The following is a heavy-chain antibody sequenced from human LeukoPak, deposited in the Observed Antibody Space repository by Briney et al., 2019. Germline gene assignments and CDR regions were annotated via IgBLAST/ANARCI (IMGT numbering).Heavy chain of an antibody. CDR2: IIPILGIA. D-gene: IGHD6-13*01. J-gene: IGHJ4*02. CDR1: GGTFSIYA. V-gene: IGHV1-69*04. Sequence: SVKVSCKASGGTFSIYAISWVRQAPGQGLEWMGRIIPILGIANYAQKFQGRVTITADKSTSTAYMELSSLRSEDTAVYYCARTPDGYSSSWYYFDYWGQGTLVTVSS. CDR3: ARTPDGYSSSWYYFDY.